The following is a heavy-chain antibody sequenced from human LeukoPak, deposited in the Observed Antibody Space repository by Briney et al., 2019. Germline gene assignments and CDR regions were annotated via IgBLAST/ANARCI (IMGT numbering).Heavy chain of an antibody. J-gene: IGHJ4*02. D-gene: IGHD6-6*01. V-gene: IGHV4-59*01. CDR1: GGSISNYY. CDR2: IYYTGST. CDR3: ARWGSIAVARFDY. Sequence: SETLSLTCTVSGGSISNYYWSWIRQPPGKGLEWIGYIYYTGSTNYNPSLTSRVNISVDTSKNQFSLNLTSVTAADTAVYYCARWGSIAVARFDYWGQGTLVTVSS.